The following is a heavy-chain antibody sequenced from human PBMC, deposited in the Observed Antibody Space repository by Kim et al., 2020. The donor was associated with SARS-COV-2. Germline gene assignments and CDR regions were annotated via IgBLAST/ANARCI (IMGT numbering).Heavy chain of an antibody. CDR1: GGSFSGYY. CDR3: ARGGIVVVPAATIYYYYGMDV. CDR2: INHSGST. D-gene: IGHD2-2*01. J-gene: IGHJ6*02. V-gene: IGHV4-34*01. Sequence: SETLSLTCAVYGGSFSGYYWSWIRQPPGKGLEWIGEINHSGSTNYNPSLKSRVTISVDTSKNQFSLKLSSVTAADTAVYYCARGGIVVVPAATIYYYYGMDVWGQGTTVTVSS.